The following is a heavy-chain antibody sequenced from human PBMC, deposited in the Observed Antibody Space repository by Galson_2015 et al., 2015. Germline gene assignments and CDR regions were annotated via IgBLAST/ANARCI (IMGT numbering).Heavy chain of an antibody. V-gene: IGHV5-51*01. J-gene: IGHJ3*02. CDR3: ARSPPRGGWRIGYDAFDI. D-gene: IGHD6-19*01. CDR2: IYPGDSDT. Sequence: QSGAEVKKPGESLKISCKGSGYSFKTYWIAWVRQMPGKGLEWMGIIYPGDSDTRYSPSFQGQVTISADKSISTAYLQWSGLKASDTAMYYCARSPPRGGWRIGYDAFDIWGQGTMVTVSS. CDR1: GYSFKTYW.